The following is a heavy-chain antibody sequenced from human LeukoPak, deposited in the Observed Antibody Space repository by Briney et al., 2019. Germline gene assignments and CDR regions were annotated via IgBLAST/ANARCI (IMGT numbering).Heavy chain of an antibody. CDR3: ARGNYYMDV. CDR2: IYTSGST. V-gene: IGHV4-61*02. J-gene: IGHJ6*03. CDR1: GGSISSGSYY. Sequence: SETLSLTCTVSGGSISSGSYYWSWIRQPAGKGLEWIGRIYTSGSTNYNPSLKSRVTISVDTSKNQFSLKPSSVTAADTAVYYCARGNYYMDVWGKGTTVTVSS.